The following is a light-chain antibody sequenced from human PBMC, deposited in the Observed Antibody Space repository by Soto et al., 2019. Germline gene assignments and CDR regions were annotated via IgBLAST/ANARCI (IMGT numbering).Light chain of an antibody. V-gene: IGKV3-15*01. Sequence: ETVMTQSPATLSVSPGERATLSCRASQSVGDKLGWYQQKPGQAPRLLIYGASNRATGIPARFSGTGSGTEFTLTISSLQSEDCAVYYCQQYDKWPLTFGPGTKVDFK. CDR3: QQYDKWPLT. CDR1: QSVGDK. CDR2: GAS. J-gene: IGKJ3*01.